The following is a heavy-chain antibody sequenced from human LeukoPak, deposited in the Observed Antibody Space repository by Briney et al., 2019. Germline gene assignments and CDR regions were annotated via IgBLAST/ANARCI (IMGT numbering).Heavy chain of an antibody. CDR2: IWYDGSNK. CDR1: GFTFSSYG. V-gene: IGHV3-33*01. CDR3: ARDRLWFGEYYFDY. D-gene: IGHD3-10*01. Sequence: GGSLRLSCAASGFTFSSYGMHWVRQAPGKGLEWVAVIWYDGSNKYYADSVKGRFTISRDNSKNTLYLQMNSLRAEDTAEYYCARDRLWFGEYYFDYWGQGTLVTVSS. J-gene: IGHJ4*02.